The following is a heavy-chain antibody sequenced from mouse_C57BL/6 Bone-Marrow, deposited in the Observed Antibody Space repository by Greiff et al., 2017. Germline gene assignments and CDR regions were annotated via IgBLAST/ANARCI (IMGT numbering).Heavy chain of an antibody. CDR2: IYPRSGNT. J-gene: IGHJ2*01. Sequence: VQLQQSGAELARPGASVTLSCKASGYTFTSYGISWVKQRTGQGLEWIGEIYPRSGNTYYNEKFKGKAPLTADQSSSTAYMGLRSLTSEDSAVYFCYYNYDVGYFDYWGQGTTLTVSS. D-gene: IGHD2-12*01. CDR3: YYNYDVGYFDY. V-gene: IGHV1-81*01. CDR1: GYTFTSYG.